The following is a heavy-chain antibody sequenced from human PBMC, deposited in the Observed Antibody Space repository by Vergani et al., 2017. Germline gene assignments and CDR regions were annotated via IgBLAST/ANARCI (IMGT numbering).Heavy chain of an antibody. CDR3: ARVGTSSNRDYFDY. Sequence: QVQLVQSGAEVKKPGASVKVSCKASGNTFTDYFMHWVRQAPGQGLEWMGWINPNSGGTNYAQKFQGRVTMTRDTSISTDYMELSNLRSDDTAVYYCARVGTSSNRDYFDYWGQGTLVTVSS. J-gene: IGHJ4*02. CDR2: INPNSGGT. D-gene: IGHD2-2*01. V-gene: IGHV1-2*02. CDR1: GNTFTDYF.